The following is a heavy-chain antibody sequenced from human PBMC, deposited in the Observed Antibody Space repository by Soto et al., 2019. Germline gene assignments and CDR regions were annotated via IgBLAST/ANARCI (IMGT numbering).Heavy chain of an antibody. CDR3: AAAQVDTAMVYYYGMDV. D-gene: IGHD5-18*01. J-gene: IGHJ6*02. CDR2: INPSGGST. V-gene: IGHV1-46*01. CDR1: GYTFTSYY. Sequence: GASVKVSCKASGYTFTSYYMHWVRQAPGQGLEWMGIINPSGGSTSYAQKFQGRVTMTRDTSTSTAYMELSSLRSEDTAVYYCAAAQVDTAMVYYYGMDVWGQGTTVTVSS.